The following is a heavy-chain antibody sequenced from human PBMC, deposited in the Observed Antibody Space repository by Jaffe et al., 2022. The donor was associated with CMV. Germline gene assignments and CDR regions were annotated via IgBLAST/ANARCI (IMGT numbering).Heavy chain of an antibody. CDR3: ARGSVLGGWYPLDY. CDR2: IGTAGDT. D-gene: IGHD6-19*01. Sequence: EVQLVESGGGLVQPGGSLRLSCAASGFTFSSYDMHWVRQATGKGLEWVSAIGTAGDTYYPGSVKGRFTISRENAKNSLYLQMNSLRAGDTAVYYCARGSVLGGWYPLDYWGQGTLVTVSS. CDR1: GFTFSSYD. V-gene: IGHV3-13*01. J-gene: IGHJ4*02.